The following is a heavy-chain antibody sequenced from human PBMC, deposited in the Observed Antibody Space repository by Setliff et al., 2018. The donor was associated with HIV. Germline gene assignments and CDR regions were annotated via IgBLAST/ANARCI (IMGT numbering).Heavy chain of an antibody. CDR1: GYTFTDNY. Sequence: ASVKVSCKASGYTFTDNYIHWVRQAPGQGLEWMAWINSATGGTNYAQNFQGWVTVTRDTSINTVYMELSSLKSDDTAVYYCARAPLGDYLRYYYYYMDVWGKGTTVTVSS. CDR3: ARAPLGDYLRYYYYYMDV. D-gene: IGHD4-17*01. V-gene: IGHV1-2*04. CDR2: INSATGGT. J-gene: IGHJ6*03.